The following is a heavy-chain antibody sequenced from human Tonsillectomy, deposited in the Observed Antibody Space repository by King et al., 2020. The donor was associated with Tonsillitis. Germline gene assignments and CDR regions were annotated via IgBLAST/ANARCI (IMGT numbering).Heavy chain of an antibody. Sequence: VQLVESGGGVVQPGRSLRLSCAASGFTFSSYAMHWVRQAPGKGLEWVAVISYDGSNKYYADSVKGRFTISRDNSKNTLYLQMNSLRAEDTAVYYCARGRGKRADYYYYGMDVWGQGTTVTVSS. CDR2: ISYDGSNK. CDR1: GFTFSSYA. CDR3: ARGRGKRADYYYYGMDV. J-gene: IGHJ6*02. D-gene: IGHD3-10*01. V-gene: IGHV3-30*04.